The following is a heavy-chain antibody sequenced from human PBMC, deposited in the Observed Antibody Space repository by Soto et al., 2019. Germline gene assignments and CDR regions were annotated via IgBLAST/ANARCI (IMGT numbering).Heavy chain of an antibody. Sequence: QVQLQESGPGLVKPSQTLSLTCTVSGGSISSGGYYWSWIRQHPGKGLEWIGYIYYSGSTYYNPSLKSRVTITVDTSKNQCSLRLSSVTAADTAVYYCARVREGSGWYQMTAFDIWGQGTMVTVSS. CDR3: ARVREGSGWYQMTAFDI. V-gene: IGHV4-31*03. CDR1: GGSISSGGYY. D-gene: IGHD6-19*01. J-gene: IGHJ3*02. CDR2: IYYSGST.